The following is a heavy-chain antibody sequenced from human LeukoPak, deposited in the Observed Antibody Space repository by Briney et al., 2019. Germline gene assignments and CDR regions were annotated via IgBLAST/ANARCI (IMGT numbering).Heavy chain of an antibody. D-gene: IGHD1-1*01. CDR1: GYIFTNYG. J-gene: IGHJ2*01. CDR2: IRVYNGNT. CDR3: ARGAGSHYWYFDL. Sequence: ASVKVSCKASGYIFTNYGISWVRQAPGQGLEWMGWIRVYNGNTEYAQKLQGRVTMTTDTSTNTAYMELRSLRSDDTAVYYCARGAGSHYWYFDLWGRGTLVTVSS. V-gene: IGHV1-18*01.